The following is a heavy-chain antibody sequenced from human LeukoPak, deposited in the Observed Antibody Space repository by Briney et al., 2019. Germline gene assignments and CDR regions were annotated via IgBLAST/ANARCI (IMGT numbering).Heavy chain of an antibody. CDR2: IYYSGST. CDR1: GGSISSYY. V-gene: IGHV4-59*01. D-gene: IGHD6-19*01. Sequence: SETLSLTCTVSGGSISSYYWSWIRQPPGKGLEWIGYIYYSGSTNYNPSLKSRVTISVDTSKNQFSLKLSSVTAADTAVYYCARLGQWLAVDYWGRGTLVTVSS. J-gene: IGHJ4*02. CDR3: ARLGQWLAVDY.